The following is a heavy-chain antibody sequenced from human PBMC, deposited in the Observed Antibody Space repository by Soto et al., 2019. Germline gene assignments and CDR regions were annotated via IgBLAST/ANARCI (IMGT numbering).Heavy chain of an antibody. J-gene: IGHJ4*02. CDR1: GYSFTSYW. Sequence: GESLKISCKGSGYSFTSYWIGWVRQMPGKGLEWMGIIYPGDSDTRYSPSFQGQVTISADKSISTAYLQWSSLKASDTSMYYCARGRAYEFYYYDSSGYPDYWGQGTLVTVSS. D-gene: IGHD3-22*01. CDR3: ARGRAYEFYYYDSSGYPDY. V-gene: IGHV5-51*01. CDR2: IYPGDSDT.